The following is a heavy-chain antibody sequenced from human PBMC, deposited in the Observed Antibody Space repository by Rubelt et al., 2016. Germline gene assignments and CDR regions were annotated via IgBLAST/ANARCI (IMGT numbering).Heavy chain of an antibody. V-gene: IGHV1-46*01. CDR2: INPSGGST. CDR1: GYTCTSYY. CDR3: ARSGENRGYWQFDY. Sequence: QVQLVQSGAEVKKPGASVKVSCKASGYTCTSYYMHWVRQAPGQGLEWMGIINPSGGSTGYAQKFQARFTMTRDTSTSTVYMELSSLGSADTAVYYCARSGENRGYWQFDYWGQGTLVTVSS. D-gene: IGHD5-12*01. J-gene: IGHJ4*02.